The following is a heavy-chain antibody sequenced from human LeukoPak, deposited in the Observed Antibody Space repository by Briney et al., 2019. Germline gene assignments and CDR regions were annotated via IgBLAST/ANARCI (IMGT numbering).Heavy chain of an antibody. CDR3: ARGTNWNYESYFDY. Sequence: GGSLRLSCAASGFSFSSYAMSWVRQAPGKGLEWVSAVSGSGGSTYYADSVKGRFTISRDNAKNSLYLQMNSLRAEDTAVYYCARGTNWNYESYFDYWGQGTLVTVSS. CDR2: VSGSGGST. CDR1: GFSFSSYA. D-gene: IGHD1-7*01. J-gene: IGHJ4*02. V-gene: IGHV3-23*01.